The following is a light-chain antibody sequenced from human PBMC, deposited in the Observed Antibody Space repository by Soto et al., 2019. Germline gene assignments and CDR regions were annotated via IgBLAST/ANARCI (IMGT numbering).Light chain of an antibody. CDR1: SSSIGAGYH. V-gene: IGLV1-40*01. Sequence: QSVLTQPPSVSGAPGQRVTISCTGSSSSIGAGYHVHWYQRLPGAAPKLLISVNNNRPSGVPDRFSGSRSGTSASLAIAWLQAEDEAQYYCQSYDDRVSTYVFRTGTKVTVL. CDR3: QSYDDRVSTYV. CDR2: VNN. J-gene: IGLJ1*01.